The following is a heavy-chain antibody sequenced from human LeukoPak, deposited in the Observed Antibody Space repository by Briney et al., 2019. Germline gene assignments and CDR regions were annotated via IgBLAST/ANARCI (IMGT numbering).Heavy chain of an antibody. CDR2: INPNNGDT. J-gene: IGHJ4*02. D-gene: IGHD1-26*01. CDR3: ARDPNRSGSYYGGDFDY. Sequence: GASVKVSCKASGYTFSGYYMHWVRQAPGQGLEWMGWINPNNGDTKFAQRFQGRVTMTRDTSISTGYMELSSLRSEDTAVYYCARDPNRSGSYYGGDFDYWGQGTLVTVSS. V-gene: IGHV1-2*02. CDR1: GYTFSGYY.